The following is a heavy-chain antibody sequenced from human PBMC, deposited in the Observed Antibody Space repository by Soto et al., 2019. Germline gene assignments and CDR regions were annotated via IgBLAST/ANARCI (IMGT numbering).Heavy chain of an antibody. D-gene: IGHD2-15*01. V-gene: IGHV4-59*08. J-gene: IGHJ4*02. Sequence: LEILSLTCTVAGGSISSYDCSWIRQPPGKGLEWIGYIYYSGSTNYNPSLKSRVTISVDTSKNQFSLKLSFVIAADSAVYYCARRWGRSFDYWGQGTLVTVSS. CDR3: ARRWGRSFDY. CDR2: IYYSGST. CDR1: GGSISSYD.